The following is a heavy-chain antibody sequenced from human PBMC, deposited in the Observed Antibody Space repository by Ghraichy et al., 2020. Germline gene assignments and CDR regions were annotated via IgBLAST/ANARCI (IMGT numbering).Heavy chain of an antibody. D-gene: IGHD2-15*01. J-gene: IGHJ3*01. Sequence: GGSLRLSCAASGFIVSSNYMNWVRQAPGKGLEWVSVIYSGGSTYYADSVKGRFTISRDNFKNTLYLQMNSLRVDDTAVYYCARAGEYCSGGMCYPAFDVWGRGTLVTVSS. CDR2: IYSGGST. CDR1: GFIVSSNY. CDR3: ARAGEYCSGGMCYPAFDV. V-gene: IGHV3-66*01.